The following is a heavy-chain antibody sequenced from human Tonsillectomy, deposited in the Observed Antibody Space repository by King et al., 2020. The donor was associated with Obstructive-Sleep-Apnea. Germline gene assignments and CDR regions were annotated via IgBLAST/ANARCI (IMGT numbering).Heavy chain of an antibody. CDR1: GFTFGDYD. J-gene: IGHJ4*02. Sequence: VQLVESGGGLVQPGRSLRLSCTASGFTFGDYDMSWFRQAPGKGLEWVGFIRTIAYGGTAEYAASVKGRFTISRDDPKSIAYLQMNSLKTEDTAVYYCTRESDILTGYTDYWGQGTLVTVSS. D-gene: IGHD3-9*01. CDR2: IRTIAYGGTA. CDR3: TRESDILTGYTDY. V-gene: IGHV3-49*03.